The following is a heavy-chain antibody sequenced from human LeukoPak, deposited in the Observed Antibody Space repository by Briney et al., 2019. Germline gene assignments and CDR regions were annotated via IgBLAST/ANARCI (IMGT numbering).Heavy chain of an antibody. CDR3: ATPGKGLADLYWYYGLDV. Sequence: SETLSLTCTVSGGSISSSSYYWGWIRQPPGKGLEWIGSVYYTGSTYYNPSLKSRVTISEDTTKNQFSLKVRSVTAADTAVYYCATPGKGLADLYWYYGLDVWGQGTTVTVSS. J-gene: IGHJ6*02. CDR2: VYYTGST. CDR1: GGSISSSSYY. V-gene: IGHV4-39*01. D-gene: IGHD6-19*01.